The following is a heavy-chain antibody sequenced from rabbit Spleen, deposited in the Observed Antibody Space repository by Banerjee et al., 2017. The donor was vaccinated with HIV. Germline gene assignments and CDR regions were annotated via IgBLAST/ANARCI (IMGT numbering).Heavy chain of an antibody. Sequence: QEQLVESGGGLVKPGASLTLTCTASGFSFSSSYDMCWVRQAPGKGLEWIRCIYTGNGKTYYASWAKGRFTISKSSSTTVTLQMTSLTAADTATYFCARDTGTSFSTYGMDLWGPGTLVTVS. CDR2: IYTGNGKT. D-gene: IGHD8-1*01. CDR1: GFSFSSSYD. V-gene: IGHV1S45*01. CDR3: ARDTGTSFSTYGMDL. J-gene: IGHJ6*01.